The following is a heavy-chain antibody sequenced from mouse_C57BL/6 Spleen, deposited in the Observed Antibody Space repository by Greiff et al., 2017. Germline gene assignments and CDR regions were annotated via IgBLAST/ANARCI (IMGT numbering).Heavy chain of an antibody. Sequence: EVQLQQSGTVLARPGASVKMSCKTSGYTFTSYWMHWVKQRPGQGLEWLGAIYPGNSDTSYNQKFQGKAKLTAVTSASTAYMELSSLTKEDSAVYYCTRGDYYGSSSFAYWGQGTLVTVSA. CDR2: IYPGNSDT. J-gene: IGHJ3*01. CDR3: TRGDYYGSSSFAY. D-gene: IGHD1-1*01. CDR1: GYTFTSYW. V-gene: IGHV1-5*01.